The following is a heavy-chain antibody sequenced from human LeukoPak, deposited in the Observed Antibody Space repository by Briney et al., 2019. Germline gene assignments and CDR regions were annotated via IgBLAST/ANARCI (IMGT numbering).Heavy chain of an antibody. CDR1: GFTFSDYY. Sequence: GGSLRLSCTASGFTFSDYYMSWIRQAPGKGLEWVSYISSSGSTIYYADSVKGRFTISRDNAKNSLYLQMNSLRAEDTAVYYCARGSGELSYYYYMDVWGKGTTVTVSS. D-gene: IGHD3-10*01. CDR2: ISSSGSTI. V-gene: IGHV3-11*04. J-gene: IGHJ6*03. CDR3: ARGSGELSYYYYMDV.